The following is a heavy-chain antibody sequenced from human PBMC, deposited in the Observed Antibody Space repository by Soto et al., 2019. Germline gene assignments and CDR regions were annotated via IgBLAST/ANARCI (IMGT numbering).Heavy chain of an antibody. D-gene: IGHD6-13*01. CDR2: IKQDGSEK. V-gene: IGHV3-7*01. Sequence: GGSLRLSCAASGFTFSSYWMSWVRQAPGKGLEWVANIKQDGSEKYYVDSVKGRLTISRDNAKNSLYLQMNSLRAEDTAVYYCARDDDGSSWYYFDYWGQGTLVTVSS. CDR1: GFTFSSYW. J-gene: IGHJ4*02. CDR3: ARDDDGSSWYYFDY.